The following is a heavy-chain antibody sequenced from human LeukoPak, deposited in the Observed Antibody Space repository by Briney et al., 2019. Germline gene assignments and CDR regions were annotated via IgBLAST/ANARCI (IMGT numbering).Heavy chain of an antibody. CDR3: ARGYYCDSSGPRTRYYYYYGMDV. V-gene: IGHV4-30-4*01. D-gene: IGHD3-22*01. CDR2: IYYSGST. Sequence: PSQTLSLTCTVSGGSISSGDYYWSWIRQPPGKGLEWIGYIYYSGSTYYNPSLKSRVTISVDTSKNQFSLKLSSVTAADTAVYYCARGYYCDSSGPRTRYYYYYGMDVWGQGTTVTVSS. J-gene: IGHJ6*02. CDR1: GGSISSGDYY.